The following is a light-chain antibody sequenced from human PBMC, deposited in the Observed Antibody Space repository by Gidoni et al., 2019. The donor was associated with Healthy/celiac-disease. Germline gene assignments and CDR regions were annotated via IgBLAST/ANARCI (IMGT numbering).Light chain of an antibody. Sequence: EIVMTHSPATLSVSPGERATLSCRASKSVNSNLAWYQQKPGQAPRLIYGASTRATGIPARFSGSGSGTEFTLTISSLQSEDFAVYYCQQYNNWPPAYTFGQGTKLEIK. CDR1: KSVNSN. CDR3: QQYNNWPPAYT. J-gene: IGKJ2*01. V-gene: IGKV3-15*01. CDR2: GAS.